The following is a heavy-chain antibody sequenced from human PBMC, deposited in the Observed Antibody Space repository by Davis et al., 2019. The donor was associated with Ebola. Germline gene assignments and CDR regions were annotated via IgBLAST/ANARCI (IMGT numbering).Heavy chain of an antibody. V-gene: IGHV3-48*01. CDR3: ATPQTTVVTGWFDP. CDR2: ISSCSSTI. D-gene: IGHD4-23*01. CDR1: GFTFSSYS. Sequence: PGGSLTLSCAASGFTFSSYSMNWVRQAPGKGLEWVSYISSCSSTIYYADSVKGRFTISRDNAKNSLYLQMNSLRAEDTAVYYCATPQTTVVTGWFDPWGQGTLVTVSS. J-gene: IGHJ5*02.